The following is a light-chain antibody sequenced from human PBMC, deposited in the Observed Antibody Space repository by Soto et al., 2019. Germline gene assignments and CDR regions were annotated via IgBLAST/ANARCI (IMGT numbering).Light chain of an antibody. CDR1: SSNIGAGYD. CDR3: QSYDSSLSGDWV. Sequence: QPVLTQPPSVSGAPGQRVTISCTGSSSNIGAGYDVHWYQQLPGTAPKLLIYGNTNRPSGVPDRFSGSWSGTSASLAITGLQAEDEADYYCQSYDSSLSGDWVFGGGTKLTVL. CDR2: GNT. V-gene: IGLV1-40*01. J-gene: IGLJ3*02.